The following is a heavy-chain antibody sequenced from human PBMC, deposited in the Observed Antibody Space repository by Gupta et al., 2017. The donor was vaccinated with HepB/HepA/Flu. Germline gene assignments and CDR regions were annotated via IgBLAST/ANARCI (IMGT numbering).Heavy chain of an antibody. J-gene: IGHJ5*02. V-gene: IGHV3-30*18. D-gene: IGHD2-21*01. CDR2: ISYDGSNK. CDR3: AKDPYCGGDCYLPPHIEWFNP. Sequence: LEWVAVISYDGSNKYYADSVKGRFTISRDNSKNTPYLQMNSLRAEDTAVYYCAKDPYCGGDCYLPPHIEWFNPWGQGTLVTVSS.